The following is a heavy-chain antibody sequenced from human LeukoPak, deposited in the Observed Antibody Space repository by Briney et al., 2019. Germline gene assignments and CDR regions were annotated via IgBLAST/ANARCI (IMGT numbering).Heavy chain of an antibody. CDR3: VREVMDGSAPYFWYFDL. D-gene: IGHD1-26*01. CDR2: IGGGFDT. V-gene: IGHV3-13*01. Sequence: GGSLRLSCAVSGSSLSIYDMHWVRQATGQGLEWVSAIGGGFDTYYSDSVKGRFTISRDNSKSSVFLQMNSLRAEDTAVYYCVREVMDGSAPYFWYFDLWGRGTLVTVSS. J-gene: IGHJ2*01. CDR1: GSSLSIYD.